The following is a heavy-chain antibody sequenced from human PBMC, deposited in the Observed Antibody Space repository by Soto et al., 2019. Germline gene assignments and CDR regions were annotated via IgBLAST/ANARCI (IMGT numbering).Heavy chain of an antibody. CDR1: GFTFSSAG. D-gene: IGHD3-22*01. J-gene: IGHJ4*02. V-gene: IGHV3-15*07. Sequence: AGGSLRLSCAASGFTFSSAGMHWVRQAPGKGLEWVGRVKSESDGGTTDFAATVRVRFAISRDDSKNLVYLEMNSLQTEDTAIYYCTTDSYITSIIVRFDYWGQGTLVTVSS. CDR3: TTDSYITSIIVRFDY. CDR2: VKSESDGGTT.